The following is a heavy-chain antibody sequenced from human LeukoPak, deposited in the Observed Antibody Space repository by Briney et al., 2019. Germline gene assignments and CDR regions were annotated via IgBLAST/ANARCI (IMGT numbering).Heavy chain of an antibody. J-gene: IGHJ4*02. CDR2: FDPEDGET. V-gene: IGHV1-24*01. Sequence: ASVKVSCKVSGYTLTELSMHWVRQAPGKGLEWMGGFDPEDGETIYAQKFQGRVTMTEDTSTDTTYMELSSLRSEDTAVYYCATIPYYDSSGYSLRGDYWGQGTLITASS. D-gene: IGHD3-22*01. CDR1: GYTLTELS. CDR3: ATIPYYDSSGYSLRGDY.